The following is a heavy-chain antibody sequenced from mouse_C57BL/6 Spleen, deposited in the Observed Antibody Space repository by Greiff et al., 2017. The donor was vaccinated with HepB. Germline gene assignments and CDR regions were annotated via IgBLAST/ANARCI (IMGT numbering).Heavy chain of an antibody. Sequence: QVQLKQPGAELVRPGTSVKLSCKASGYTFTSYWMHWVKQRPGQGLEWIGVIDPSDSYTNYNQKFKGKATLTVDTSSSTAYMQLSSLTSEDSAVYYCARLDLERHYRDYWGQGTTLTVSS. D-gene: IGHD5-5*01. J-gene: IGHJ2*01. V-gene: IGHV1-59*01. CDR1: GYTFTSYW. CDR3: ARLDLERHYRDY. CDR2: IDPSDSYT.